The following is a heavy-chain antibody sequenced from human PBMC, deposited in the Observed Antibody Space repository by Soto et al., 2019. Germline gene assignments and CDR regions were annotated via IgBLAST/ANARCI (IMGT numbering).Heavy chain of an antibody. CDR1: GYTFTGYY. D-gene: IGHD2-15*01. CDR2: INPNSGGT. CDR3: ARGGYCSGGSCYWDYYYGMDV. Sequence: GASVKVSCKASGYTFTGYYMHWVRQAPGQGLEWMGWINPNSGGTNYAQKFRGWVTMTRDTSISTAYMELSRLRSDDTAVYYCARGGYCSGGSCYWDYYYGMDVWGQGTTVTVSS. V-gene: IGHV1-2*04. J-gene: IGHJ6*02.